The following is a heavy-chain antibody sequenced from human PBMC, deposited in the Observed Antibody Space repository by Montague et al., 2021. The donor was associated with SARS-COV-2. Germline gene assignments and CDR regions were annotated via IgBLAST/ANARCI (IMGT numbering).Heavy chain of an antibody. CDR2: ISISGST. D-gene: IGHD6-19*01. CDR3: ARDIAVAGLLDY. V-gene: IGHV4-61*02. J-gene: IGHJ4*02. CDR1: CGSISSGSYY. Sequence: TLSLTCTVSCGSISSGSYYWSWIRQPSGKGLEWIGRISISGSTNYNPSLKSRVTISVDTSKNQFSLKLSSVTAADTAVYYCARDIAVAGLLDYWGQGTLVTVSS.